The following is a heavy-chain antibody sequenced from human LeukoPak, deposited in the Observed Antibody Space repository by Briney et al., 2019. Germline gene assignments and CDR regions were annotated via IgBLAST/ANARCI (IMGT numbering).Heavy chain of an antibody. Sequence: TGGSLRLSCAASGFTFSIHGMHWVRQAPGKGLEWTSYISSGSRTITYADSVKGRFTISRDDAKNSLCLQMDSLRAEDTAVYYCARQSPAFDYWGQGTLVTVSS. CDR1: GFTFSIHG. CDR2: ISSGSRTI. V-gene: IGHV3-48*01. J-gene: IGHJ4*02. CDR3: ARQSPAFDY.